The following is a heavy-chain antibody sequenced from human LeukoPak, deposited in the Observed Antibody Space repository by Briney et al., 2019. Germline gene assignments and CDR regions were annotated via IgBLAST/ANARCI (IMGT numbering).Heavy chain of an antibody. Sequence: SETLSLTCAVYGGSFSGYYWSWIRQPPGKGLEWIGEINHSGSTNYNPSLKSRVTISVDTSKNQFSLKLSSVTAADTAVYYCARRRSGYDWYFGLWGRGTLVTVSS. V-gene: IGHV4-34*01. CDR2: INHSGST. CDR3: ARRRSGYDWYFGL. D-gene: IGHD3-22*01. J-gene: IGHJ2*01. CDR1: GGSFSGYY.